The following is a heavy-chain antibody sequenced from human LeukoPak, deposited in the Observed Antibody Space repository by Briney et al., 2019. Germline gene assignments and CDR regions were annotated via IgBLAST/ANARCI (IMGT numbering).Heavy chain of an antibody. CDR2: INPNRCET. D-gene: IGHD3-9*01. V-gene: IGHV1-2*02. J-gene: IGHJ6*02. CDR3: ARAKPPLLTGFLYYYYYRMDV. Sequence: VSVKVSCKASGYTFTGYYMHWVRQAPGQGLEWMGWINPNRCETKYAQKFQGRVTMTRDTSISTAYMELSRLRPDDTAVYYCARAKPPLLTGFLYYYYYRMDVWGQGTTVTV. CDR1: GYTFTGYY.